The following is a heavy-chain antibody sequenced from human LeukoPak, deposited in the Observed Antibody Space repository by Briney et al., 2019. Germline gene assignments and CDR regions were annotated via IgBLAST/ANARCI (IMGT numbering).Heavy chain of an antibody. D-gene: IGHD2-15*01. CDR2: IKSKTDGGTT. J-gene: IGHJ5*02. V-gene: IGHV3-15*01. CDR1: LFTSSNAW. CDR3: TTDHPVVVVAATLSPGP. Sequence: GGSLRVSCAPSLFTSSNAWMSWVRAAPGTGVEWVGRIKSKTDGGTTDYATPVKGRFTISRDDSKHTLYLQMNRLKTEDTAVYYCTTDHPVVVVAATLSPGPWGQGTLVTVSS.